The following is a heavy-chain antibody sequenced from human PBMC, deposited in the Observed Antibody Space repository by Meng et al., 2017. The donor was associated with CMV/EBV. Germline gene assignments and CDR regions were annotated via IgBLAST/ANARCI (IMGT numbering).Heavy chain of an antibody. CDR3: ARVPYYDSSGYQTFFDF. V-gene: IGHV3-21*06. CDR1: GFSFSSFG. D-gene: IGHD3-22*01. J-gene: IGHJ4*02. CDR2: ISASNNYI. Sequence: GESLKISCTASGFSFSSFGMNWVRQAPGKGLEWLSSISASNNYIYYAASVKGRFTISRDNAKNSLYLQMNSLRAEDTAVYYCARVPYYDSSGYQTFFDFWGQGTLVTVSS.